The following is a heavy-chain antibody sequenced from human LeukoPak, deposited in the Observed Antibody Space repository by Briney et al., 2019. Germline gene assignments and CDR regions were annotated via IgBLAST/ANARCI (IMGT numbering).Heavy chain of an antibody. V-gene: IGHV1-46*01. CDR3: ARGFPDDYGDYVGWFDP. CDR1: GCTFTSYY. Sequence: ASVKVSCKASGCTFTSYYMHWVRQAPGQGLEWMGIINPSGGSTSYAQKFQGRVTMTRDTSTSTVYMELSSLRSEDTAVYYCARGFPDDYGDYVGWFDPWGQGTLVTVSS. CDR2: INPSGGST. J-gene: IGHJ5*02. D-gene: IGHD4-17*01.